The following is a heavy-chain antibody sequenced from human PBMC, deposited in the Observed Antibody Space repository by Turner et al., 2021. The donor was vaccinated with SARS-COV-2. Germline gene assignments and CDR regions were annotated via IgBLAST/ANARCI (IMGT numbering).Heavy chain of an antibody. CDR2: IHHSGST. D-gene: IGHD3-16*01. V-gene: IGHV4-34*01. CDR3: ARGQGGLQPPFGY. J-gene: IGHJ4*02. Sequence: QVQLQQWGAGLLKPSETLSLTCAVYGGSFSGYFWTWIRQPPGKGLEWIGEIHHSGSTNYNPSLKSRVTISVDTSKNQFSLKLSSVTAADTAVYYCARGQGGLQPPFGYWGQGTLVTVSS. CDR1: GGSFSGYF.